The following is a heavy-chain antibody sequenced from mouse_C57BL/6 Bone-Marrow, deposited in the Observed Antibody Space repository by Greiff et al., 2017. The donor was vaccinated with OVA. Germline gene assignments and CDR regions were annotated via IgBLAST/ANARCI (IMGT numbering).Heavy chain of an antibody. CDR3: TTTTVVPFDY. V-gene: IGHV14-4*01. Sequence: EVQLMESGAELVRPGASVKLSCTASGFNIKDDYMHWVKQRPEQGLEWIGWIDPENGDTEYASKFQGKATITADTSSNTAYLQLSSLTSEDTAVYYCTTTTVVPFDYWGQGTTLTVSS. J-gene: IGHJ2*01. D-gene: IGHD1-1*01. CDR1: GFNIKDDY. CDR2: IDPENGDT.